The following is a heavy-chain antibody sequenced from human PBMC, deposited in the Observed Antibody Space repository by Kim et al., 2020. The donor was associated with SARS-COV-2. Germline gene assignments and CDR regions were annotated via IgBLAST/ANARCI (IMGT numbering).Heavy chain of an antibody. V-gene: IGHV3-7*01. D-gene: IGHD1-7*01. CDR3: ARGLYNWNYGA. CDR1: GFTFSSYW. CDR2: IKQDGSEK. Sequence: GGSLRLSCAASGFTFSSYWMSWVRQAPGKGLGWVANIKQDGSEKYYVDSVKGRFTISRDNAKNSLYLQMNSLRAEDTAVYYCARGLYNWNYGAWGQGTLVTVSS. J-gene: IGHJ5*02.